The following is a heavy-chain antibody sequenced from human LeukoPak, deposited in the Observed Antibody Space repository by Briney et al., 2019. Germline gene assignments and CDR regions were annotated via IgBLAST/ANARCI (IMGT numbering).Heavy chain of an antibody. Sequence: GGSLRLSCAASGFTFSSYWMEWVRQAPGKGLVWVSRINSDGSNTTYADSVKGRFTISRDNGKNTLYLQMNSLRAEDTAVYYCARGVYGPLFDPWGQGTLVTVSS. D-gene: IGHD2-8*01. CDR3: ARGVYGPLFDP. CDR2: INSDGSNT. J-gene: IGHJ5*02. V-gene: IGHV3-74*01. CDR1: GFTFSSYW.